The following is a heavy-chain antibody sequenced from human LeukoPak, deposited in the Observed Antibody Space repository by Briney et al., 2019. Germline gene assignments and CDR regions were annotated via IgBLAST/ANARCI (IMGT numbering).Heavy chain of an antibody. Sequence: PGGSLRLSCAASGFTFSNAWMSWVRQAPGKGLEWVGRIKSKTVGGTTDYAAPVKGRFTISRDDSKNTLYLQMNSLKTEDTAVYYCTTTRWLQEFDYWGQGTLVTVSS. CDR1: GFTFSNAW. D-gene: IGHD5-24*01. CDR3: TTTRWLQEFDY. J-gene: IGHJ4*02. V-gene: IGHV3-15*01. CDR2: IKSKTVGGTT.